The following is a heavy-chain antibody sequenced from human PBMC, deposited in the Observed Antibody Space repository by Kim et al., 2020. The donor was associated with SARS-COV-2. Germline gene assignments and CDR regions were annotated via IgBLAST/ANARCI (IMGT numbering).Heavy chain of an antibody. Sequence: ASVKVSCKASGYTFTGYYMHWVRQAPGQGLEWMGWINPNSGGTNYAQKFQGWVTMTRDTSISTAYMELSRLRSDDTAVYYCARVPYYGSGSYYPDYWGQGTLVTVSS. J-gene: IGHJ4*02. CDR2: INPNSGGT. CDR3: ARVPYYGSGSYYPDY. D-gene: IGHD3-10*01. CDR1: GYTFTGYY. V-gene: IGHV1-2*04.